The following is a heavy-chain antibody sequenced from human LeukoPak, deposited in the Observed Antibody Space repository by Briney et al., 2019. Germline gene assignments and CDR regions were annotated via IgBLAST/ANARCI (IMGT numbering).Heavy chain of an antibody. Sequence: ASVKVSCKASGYTFTSYIISWVRQAPGQELEWMGWINAYNGNTGYAQRVQGRVTMTTDTSTSTAYMEVRSLRSDDTAVYYCARDRHIAAAVYYYYMDVWGKGTPVTVSS. J-gene: IGHJ6*03. CDR3: ARDRHIAAAVYYYYMDV. V-gene: IGHV1-18*01. CDR2: INAYNGNT. CDR1: GYTFTSYI. D-gene: IGHD6-13*01.